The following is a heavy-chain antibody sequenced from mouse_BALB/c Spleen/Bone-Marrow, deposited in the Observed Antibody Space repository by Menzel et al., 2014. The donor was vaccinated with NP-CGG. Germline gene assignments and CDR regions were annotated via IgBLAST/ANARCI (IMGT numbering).Heavy chain of an antibody. V-gene: IGHV1-69*02. CDR2: IYPSDSYT. Sequence: VKLQESGAELVRPGASVKLSCKASGYTFTSYWINWVKQRPGQGLEWIGNIYPSDSYTNYNQKFKDKATLTVDKSSSTAFMQLSSPTSEDSAVYYCTRGYDGYQAMDYWGQGTSVTVSS. J-gene: IGHJ4*01. CDR3: TRGYDGYQAMDY. CDR1: GYTFTSYW. D-gene: IGHD2-3*01.